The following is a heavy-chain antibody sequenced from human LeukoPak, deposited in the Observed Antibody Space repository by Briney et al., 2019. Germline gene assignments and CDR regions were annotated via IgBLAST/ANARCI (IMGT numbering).Heavy chain of an antibody. CDR2: INHSGST. D-gene: IGHD2-15*01. CDR1: GGSFSGYD. J-gene: IGHJ6*02. CDR3: ARGHGGLGGMDV. Sequence: SETLSLTCAVYGGSFSGYDWSWIRQPPGKGLEWIGEINHSGSTNYSPSLKSRVTISVGTSKNHFSLKVRSVTAADTAVYYCARGHGGLGGMDVWGQGTAVTVSS. V-gene: IGHV4-34*01.